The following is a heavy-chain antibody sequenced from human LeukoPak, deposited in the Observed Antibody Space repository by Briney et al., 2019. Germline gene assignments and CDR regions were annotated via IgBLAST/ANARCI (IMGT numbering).Heavy chain of an antibody. CDR2: ISGGGGGT. Sequence: RGSLRLSGAVSGITLSNYGMSWVRQAPGKGLEWVAGISGGGGGTSYADSVKGRFTISRDNPKNTLYLQMNNLRAEDTAVYFCAKRGVVIRVILVGFHKEAYYFDSWGQGALVTVSS. CDR3: AKRGVVIRVILVGFHKEAYYFDS. J-gene: IGHJ4*02. CDR1: GITLSNYG. V-gene: IGHV3-23*01. D-gene: IGHD3-22*01.